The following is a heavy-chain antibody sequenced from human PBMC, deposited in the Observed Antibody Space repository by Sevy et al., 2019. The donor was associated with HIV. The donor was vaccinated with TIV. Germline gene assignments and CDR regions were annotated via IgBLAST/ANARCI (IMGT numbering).Heavy chain of an antibody. CDR2: VSHSGNT. V-gene: IGHV4-59*08. Sequence: SETLSLTCTVSGDSINTYYWSWIRQPPGKGLEWIGYVSHSGNTNYNPSLKSRVSMSVDTSTNLFSLKVKSVTAADTAVYYCARLRWDLVVVPGATPGCYFDSWGQGTLVTVSS. D-gene: IGHD2-2*02. J-gene: IGHJ4*02. CDR1: GDSINTYY. CDR3: ARLRWDLVVVPGATPGCYFDS.